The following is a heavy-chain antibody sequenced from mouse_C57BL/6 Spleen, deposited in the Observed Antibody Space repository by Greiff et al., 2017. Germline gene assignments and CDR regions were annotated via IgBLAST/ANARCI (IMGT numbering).Heavy chain of an antibody. CDR3: ARRGTDNYGSSHWYFDV. J-gene: IGHJ1*03. CDR1: GYAFSSSG. Sequence: VQLQQSGPELVKPGASVKLSCKASGYAFSSSGMNWVKQRPGKGLEWIGRIYPGGGDTNYNGKFKGKATLTADKSSSTAYMHLSSLTSEDSAVYYCARRGTDNYGSSHWYFDVWGTGTTVTVSS. V-gene: IGHV1-82*01. CDR2: IYPGGGDT. D-gene: IGHD1-1*01.